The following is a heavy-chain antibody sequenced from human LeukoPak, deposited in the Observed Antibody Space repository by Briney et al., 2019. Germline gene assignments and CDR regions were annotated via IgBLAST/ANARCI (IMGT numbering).Heavy chain of an antibody. CDR3: ARDKLLWFGELLSGYYGMDV. D-gene: IGHD3-10*01. V-gene: IGHV3-21*01. CDR2: ISSSSSYI. J-gene: IGHJ6*04. Sequence: PGGSLRLSCAASGFTFSSYSMNWVRQAPGKGLEWVSSISSSSSYIYYADSVKGRFTISRDNAKNSLYLQMNSLRAEDTAVYYCARDKLLWFGELLSGYYGMDVWGKGTTVTVSS. CDR1: GFTFSSYS.